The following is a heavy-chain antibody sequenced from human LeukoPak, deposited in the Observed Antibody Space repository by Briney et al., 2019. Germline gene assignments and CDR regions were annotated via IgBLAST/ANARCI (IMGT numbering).Heavy chain of an antibody. CDR1: GFNFSSCA. D-gene: IGHD3-10*01. CDR3: ARPQPMYGSGTYYNPFDY. V-gene: IGHV3-23*01. J-gene: IGHJ4*02. Sequence: GGSLRLSCAASGFNFSSCAMSWVRQAPGKGLEWVSGISDSGGGTHYADSVKGRFTISRDNARNSLYLQMNSLRDEDTAVFYCARPQPMYGSGTYYNPFDYWGQGTLVTVSS. CDR2: ISDSGGGT.